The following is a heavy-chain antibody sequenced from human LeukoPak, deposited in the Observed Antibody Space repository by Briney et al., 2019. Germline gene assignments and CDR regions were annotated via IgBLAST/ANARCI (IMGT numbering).Heavy chain of an antibody. CDR3: ARDRWGTAMVTRCDY. Sequence: GGSLRLSCAASGFTFSSYAMSWVRQAPGKGLEWVSAISGSGGSTYYADSVKGRFTISRDNAKNSLYLQMNSLRAEDTAVYYCARDRWGTAMVTRCDYWGQGTLVTVSS. D-gene: IGHD5-18*01. V-gene: IGHV3-23*01. J-gene: IGHJ4*02. CDR1: GFTFSSYA. CDR2: ISGSGGST.